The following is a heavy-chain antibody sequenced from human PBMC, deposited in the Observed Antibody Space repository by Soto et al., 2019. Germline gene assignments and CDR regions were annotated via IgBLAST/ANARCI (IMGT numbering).Heavy chain of an antibody. Sequence: SETLSLTCTVSGGSISSGGYYWSWIRQPPGKGLEWIGYIYYSGSTNYNPSLKSRVTISVDTSKNQFSLKLSSVTAADTAVYYCASLPRAIFGVVIQYDYWGQGTLVTVSS. CDR1: GGSISSGGYY. CDR3: ASLPRAIFGVVIQYDY. D-gene: IGHD3-3*01. CDR2: IYYSGST. V-gene: IGHV4-61*08. J-gene: IGHJ4*02.